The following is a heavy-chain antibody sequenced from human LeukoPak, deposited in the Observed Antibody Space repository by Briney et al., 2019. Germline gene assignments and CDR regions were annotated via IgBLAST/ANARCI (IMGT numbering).Heavy chain of an antibody. CDR2: INPNSGGT. Sequence: RASVKVSCKACRYTFTGYYMHWVRHAPGQGLEWMGWINPNSGGTNYAQKFQGRVTMTRDTSISTAYMELSRLRSDDTAVYYCAREAEDYGDYDDWFDPWGQGTLVTVSS. CDR1: RYTFTGYY. D-gene: IGHD4-17*01. J-gene: IGHJ5*02. CDR3: AREAEDYGDYDDWFDP. V-gene: IGHV1-2*02.